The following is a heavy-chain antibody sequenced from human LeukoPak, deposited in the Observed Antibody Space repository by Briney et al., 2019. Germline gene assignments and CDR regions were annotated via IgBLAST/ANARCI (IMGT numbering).Heavy chain of an antibody. Sequence: ASVKGSCKASGGTFSSYAISWVRQAPGQGLEWMGGIIPIFGTANYAQKFQGRVTITADKSTSTAYMELSSLRSEDTAVYYCARDYSSSWYFDPWGQGTLVTVSS. CDR2: IIPIFGTA. V-gene: IGHV1-69*06. J-gene: IGHJ4*02. CDR3: ARDYSSSWYFDP. D-gene: IGHD6-13*01. CDR1: GGTFSSYA.